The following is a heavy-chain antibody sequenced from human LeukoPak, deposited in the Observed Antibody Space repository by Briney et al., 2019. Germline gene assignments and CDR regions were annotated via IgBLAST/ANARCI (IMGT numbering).Heavy chain of an antibody. D-gene: IGHD6-13*01. CDR1: GFTFSSYA. Sequence: GGSLRLSCAASGFTFSSYAMHWVRQAPGKGLKWVAVISYDGSNKYYADSVKGRFTISRDNSKNTLYLLMNSLRAEDTAVYYCAREGWSSCLDYWGQGTLVTVSS. J-gene: IGHJ4*02. CDR2: ISYDGSNK. CDR3: AREGWSSCLDY. V-gene: IGHV3-30-3*01.